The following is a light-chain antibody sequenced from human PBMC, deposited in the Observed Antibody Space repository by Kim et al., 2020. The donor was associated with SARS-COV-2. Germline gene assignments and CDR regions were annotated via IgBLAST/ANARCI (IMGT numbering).Light chain of an antibody. V-gene: IGKV3-11*01. CDR2: DAS. Sequence: SPGERATLACRASQSVSSYLAWYQQKPGQAPRLLIYDASNRATGIPARFSGSGSGTDFTLTISSREPEDFAVYYCQQRSNWPPLTFGGGTKVDIK. J-gene: IGKJ4*01. CDR3: QQRSNWPPLT. CDR1: QSVSSY.